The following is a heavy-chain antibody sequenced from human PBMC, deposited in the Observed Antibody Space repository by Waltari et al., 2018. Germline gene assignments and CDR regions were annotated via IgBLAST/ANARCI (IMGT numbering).Heavy chain of an antibody. Sequence: QVQLVQSGAEVKKPGASVKVSCKASGYTFTGYYMHWVRPAPGQGLEWMGWVNPNRGGKKYAQKVEGRVNKTRDTSISTAYMELSRLRSDDTAVYYWARPRYSSTNYGMDVWGQGTTVTVSS. D-gene: IGHD6-19*01. CDR3: ARPRYSSTNYGMDV. CDR2: VNPNRGGK. CDR1: GYTFTGYY. J-gene: IGHJ6*02. V-gene: IGHV1-2*02.